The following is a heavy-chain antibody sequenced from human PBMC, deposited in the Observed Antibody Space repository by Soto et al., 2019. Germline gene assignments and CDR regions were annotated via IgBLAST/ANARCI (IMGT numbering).Heavy chain of an antibody. D-gene: IGHD3-16*02. CDR1: GFTFSSYA. CDR2: ISGSGGST. J-gene: IGHJ4*02. Sequence: GGSLRLSCAASGFTFSSYAMSWVRQAPGKGLEWVSAISGSGGSTYYADSVKGRFTISRDNYKNTLYLQMNSLRAEDTAVYYCAKVGSMITFGGVIVPLYYFDYWGQGTLVTVSS. CDR3: AKVGSMITFGGVIVPLYYFDY. V-gene: IGHV3-23*01.